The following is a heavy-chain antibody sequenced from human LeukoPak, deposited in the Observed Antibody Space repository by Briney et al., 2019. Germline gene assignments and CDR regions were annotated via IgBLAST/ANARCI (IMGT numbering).Heavy chain of an antibody. CDR1: GFTFRSYA. CDR2: IYSGGST. J-gene: IGHJ4*02. Sequence: GGSLRLSCAASGFTFRSYAMTWVRQAPGKGLEWVSVIYSGGSTYYADSVKGRFTISRDNSKNTLYLQMNSLRAEDTAVYYCARAVYGAPFGYWGQGTLVTVSS. CDR3: ARAVYGAPFGY. D-gene: IGHD4-17*01. V-gene: IGHV3-66*01.